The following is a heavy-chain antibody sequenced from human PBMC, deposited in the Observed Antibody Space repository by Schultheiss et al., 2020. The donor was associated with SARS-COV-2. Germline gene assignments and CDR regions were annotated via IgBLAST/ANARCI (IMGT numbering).Heavy chain of an antibody. CDR3: ARLIVVVTAIQVPLDY. Sequence: GGSLRLSCAASGFTFSSYGMHWVRQAPGKGLEWVAVISYDGSNKYYADSVKGRFTISRDNSKNTLYLQMNSLRAEDTAVYYCARLIVVVTAIQVPLDYWGQGTLVTVSS. CDR2: ISYDGSNK. V-gene: IGHV3-30*19. CDR1: GFTFSSYG. J-gene: IGHJ4*02. D-gene: IGHD2-21*02.